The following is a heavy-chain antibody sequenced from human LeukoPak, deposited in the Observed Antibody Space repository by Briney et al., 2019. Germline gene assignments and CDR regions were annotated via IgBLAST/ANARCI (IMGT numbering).Heavy chain of an antibody. CDR2: IIPIFGTA. D-gene: IGHD1-1*01. Sequence: SVNVSCKASGGTFSSYAISWVRQAPGQGLEWMGGIIPIFGTANYAQKFQGRVTITADESTRTAYMELSSLRSEDTAVYYCAREGTPGTTFRFDPWGQGTLVSVLS. CDR1: GGTFSSYA. CDR3: AREGTPGTTFRFDP. J-gene: IGHJ5*02. V-gene: IGHV1-69*13.